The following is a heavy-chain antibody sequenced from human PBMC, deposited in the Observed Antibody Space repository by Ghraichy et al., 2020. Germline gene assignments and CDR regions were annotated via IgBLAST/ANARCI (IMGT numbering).Heavy chain of an antibody. D-gene: IGHD2-2*02. CDR3: AREAYIVVVPAAISQFGY. CDR1: GGTFSSYA. V-gene: IGHV1-69*04. Sequence: SVKVSCKASGGTFSSYAISWVRQAPGQGLEWMGRIIPILGIANYAQKFQGRVTITADKSTSTAYMELSSLRSEDTAVYYCAREAYIVVVPAAISQFGYWGQGTLVTVSS. J-gene: IGHJ4*02. CDR2: IIPILGIA.